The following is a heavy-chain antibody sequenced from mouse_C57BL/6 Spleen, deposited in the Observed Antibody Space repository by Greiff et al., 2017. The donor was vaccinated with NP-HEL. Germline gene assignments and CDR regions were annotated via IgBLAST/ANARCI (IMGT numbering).Heavy chain of an antibody. CDR2: ISSGGSYT. D-gene: IGHD1-1*01. CDR3: AKPLITTVVDWYFDV. CDR1: GFTFSSYG. V-gene: IGHV5-6*01. J-gene: IGHJ1*03. Sequence: EVKLVESGGDLVKPGGSLKLSCAASGFTFSSYGMSWVRQTPDKRLEWVATISSGGSYTYYPDSVKGRFTISRDNAKNTLYLQMSSLKSEDTAMYYCAKPLITTVVDWYFDVWGTGTTVTVSS.